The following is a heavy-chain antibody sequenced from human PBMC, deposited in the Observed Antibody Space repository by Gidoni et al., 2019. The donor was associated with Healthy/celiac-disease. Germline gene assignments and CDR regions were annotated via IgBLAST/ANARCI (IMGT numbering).Heavy chain of an antibody. CDR3: ARLSSSSWLGRVDGLFDY. J-gene: IGHJ4*02. CDR2: IYPGDSDT. D-gene: IGHD6-13*01. V-gene: IGHV5-51*01. Sequence: EVQLVQSGAEVNKPGESLKISCTGSGYSFHSYWIGWVRQMPGQGLERRGIIYPGDSDTRYSPSFQGQVTISADKSISTAYLQWSSLKASDTAMYYCARLSSSSWLGRVDGLFDYWVQGTLVTVSS. CDR1: GYSFHSYW.